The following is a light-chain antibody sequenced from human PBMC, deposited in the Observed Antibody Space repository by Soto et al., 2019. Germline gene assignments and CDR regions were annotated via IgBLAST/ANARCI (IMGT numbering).Light chain of an antibody. J-gene: IGLJ1*01. CDR1: NSDIGSYNL. CDR3: YSYAGSNTYV. CDR2: EGS. V-gene: IGLV2-23*01. Sequence: QSALAQPASVSGSLGQSITISCTGTNSDIGSYNLVSWYQQHPGKAPKLMIYEGSKRPSGVSNRFSGSKSGYTASLIISGLQTEDEADYYCYSYAGSNTYVFGTGTKVTVL.